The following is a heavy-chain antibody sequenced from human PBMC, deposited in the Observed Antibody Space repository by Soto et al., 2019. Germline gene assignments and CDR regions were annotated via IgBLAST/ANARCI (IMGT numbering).Heavy chain of an antibody. CDR2: IYWDDDK. J-gene: IGHJ6*02. CDR1: GFSLSTSGVG. Sequence: QITLKESGPTLVKPTQTLTLTCTFSGFSLSTSGVGVGWIRQPPGKALEWLALIYWDDDKRYSPSLRSRLTISKYTSKHQVVLTMTNIAPVDTATYSCIQSRCGGDCLQSYASHYYYGMDVWGQGTTVTVSS. CDR3: IQSRCGGDCLQSYASHYYYGMDV. V-gene: IGHV2-5*02. D-gene: IGHD2-21*02.